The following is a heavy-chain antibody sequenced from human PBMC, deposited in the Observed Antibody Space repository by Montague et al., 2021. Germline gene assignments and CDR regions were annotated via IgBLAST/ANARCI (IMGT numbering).Heavy chain of an antibody. Sequence: QSGAEVKKPGESLRISCKGSGYNFTNYRIAWGRQLPAKGLEWMGIIHPGTSDTRYSPSFQGQVTISVDKSISTAYLQWSSLKASDTAMFYCARLITTFGGVSSPNDXWGQGTLVTVSS. J-gene: IGHJ4*02. CDR1: GYNFTNYR. CDR2: IHPGTSDT. V-gene: IGHV5-51*01. CDR3: ARLITTFGGVSSPNDX. D-gene: IGHD3-16*01.